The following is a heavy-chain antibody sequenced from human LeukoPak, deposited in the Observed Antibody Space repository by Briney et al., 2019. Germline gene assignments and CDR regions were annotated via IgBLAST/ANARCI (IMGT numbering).Heavy chain of an antibody. CDR1: GGTFSSYA. J-gene: IGHJ4*02. D-gene: IGHD3-3*01. Sequence: SVKVSCKASGGTFSSYAISWVRQAPGQGLEWMGGIIPIFGTANYAQKLQGRVTMTTDTSTSIAYMELRSLRSDDTAVYYCAREGGGHYDFWSGYWYYFDYWGQGTLVTVSS. V-gene: IGHV1-69*05. CDR3: AREGGGHYDFWSGYWYYFDY. CDR2: IIPIFGTA.